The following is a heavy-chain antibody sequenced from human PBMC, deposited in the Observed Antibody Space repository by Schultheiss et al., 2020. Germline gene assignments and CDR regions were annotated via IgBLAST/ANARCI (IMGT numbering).Heavy chain of an antibody. V-gene: IGHV4-30-4*01. J-gene: IGHJ6*02. D-gene: IGHD2-15*01. Sequence: SQTLSLTCTVSGGSISSGDYYWSWIRQPPGKGLEWTGYIYYSGSTNYNPSLKSRVTISVDTSKNQFSLKLSSVTAADTAVYYCARAGVVVAATSGYYYYGMDVWGPGTTVTVAS. CDR2: IYYSGST. CDR1: GGSISSGDYY. CDR3: ARAGVVVAATSGYYYYGMDV.